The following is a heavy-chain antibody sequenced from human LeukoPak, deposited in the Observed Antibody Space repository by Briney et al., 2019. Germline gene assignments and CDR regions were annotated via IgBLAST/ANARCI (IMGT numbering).Heavy chain of an antibody. J-gene: IGHJ6*03. V-gene: IGHV5-51*01. CDR2: IYPADSDT. CDR1: GYSFTNYW. Sequence: GESLKISCKGSGYSFTNYWIGWVRQMPGKGLECMGIIYPADSDTRYSPSFQGQVTISADKSISTAYLQWSRLKASDTAMYYCARLPTTISPQGYYYYYYMDVWGKGTTVTVSS. D-gene: IGHD4-11*01. CDR3: ARLPTTISPQGYYYYYYMDV.